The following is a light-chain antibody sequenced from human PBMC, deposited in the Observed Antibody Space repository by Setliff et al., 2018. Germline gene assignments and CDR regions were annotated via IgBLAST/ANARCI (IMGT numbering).Light chain of an antibody. CDR2: DVS. CDR1: SSDVGGYNY. V-gene: IGLV2-14*03. CDR3: SSYTSSSTSYV. Sequence: QSALTQPRSVSGSPGQSVTISSTGTSSDVGGYNYVSWYQQHPGKAPKLMIYDVSNRPSGVSNRFSGSKSGNTASLTISGLQAEDEADYYCSSYTSSSTSYVFGTGTKVTVL. J-gene: IGLJ1*01.